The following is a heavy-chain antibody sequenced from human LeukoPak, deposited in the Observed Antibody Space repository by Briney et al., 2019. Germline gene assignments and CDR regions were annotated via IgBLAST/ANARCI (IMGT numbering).Heavy chain of an antibody. J-gene: IGHJ5*02. CDR3: ARGDSSSWYKGWFDP. D-gene: IGHD6-13*01. CDR1: GYTFTSYD. Sequence: ASVKVSCKASGYTFTSYDINRVRQATGQGLEWMGWMNPNSGNTGYAQKFQGRVTMTRNTSISTAYMELSSLRSEDTAVYYCARGDSSSWYKGWFDPWGQGTLVTVSS. V-gene: IGHV1-8*01. CDR2: MNPNSGNT.